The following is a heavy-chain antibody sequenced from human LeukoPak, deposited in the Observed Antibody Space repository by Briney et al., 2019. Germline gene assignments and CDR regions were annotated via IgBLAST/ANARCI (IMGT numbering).Heavy chain of an antibody. CDR2: IHYSGST. D-gene: IGHD3-22*01. V-gene: IGHV4-59*08. CDR1: AGSINNFY. Sequence: SETLSLTCTVSAGSINNFYWSWIRQPPGKGLEWLGYIHYSGSTNYNPSVKTRVTMSVDASKNQFSLKLSPVTAADTAVYFCARQLYNSSPGHYYYGMDVWGQGTTVTVSS. J-gene: IGHJ6*02. CDR3: ARQLYNSSPGHYYYGMDV.